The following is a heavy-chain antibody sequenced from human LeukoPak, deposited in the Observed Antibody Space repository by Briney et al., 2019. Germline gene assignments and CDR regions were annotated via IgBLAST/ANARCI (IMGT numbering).Heavy chain of an antibody. CDR1: RFIFSIYA. D-gene: IGHD3-9*01. V-gene: IGHV3-23*01. J-gene: IGHJ4*02. CDR2: IGGRDGGT. Sequence: GGSMGLSCAPSRFIFSIYAMRWVRHAAGEGLEWVSAIGGRDGGTLYADSVKGRFTVYRDDPKNTLYLQMNTRRAEYAVVYYCAKWGDYDILSGYYASDYWGQGALVTVSS. CDR3: AKWGDYDILSGYYASDY.